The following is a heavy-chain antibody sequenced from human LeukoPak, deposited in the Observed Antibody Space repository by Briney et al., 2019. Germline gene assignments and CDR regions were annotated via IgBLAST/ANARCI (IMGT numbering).Heavy chain of an antibody. CDR3: ARDVEYSNIYFYYYIDV. CDR1: GFTSDDYA. CDR2: IYWNSDRM. V-gene: IGHV3-9*02. Sequence: GGSLRLSCAASGFTSDDYAMHWVRQAPGRGLEWVSGIYWNSDRMGYADSVKGRFTVSRDNAKNSLYLQMNSLSAEDTALYFCARDVEYSNIYFYYYIDVWGKGTTVTVSS. J-gene: IGHJ6*03. D-gene: IGHD6-6*01.